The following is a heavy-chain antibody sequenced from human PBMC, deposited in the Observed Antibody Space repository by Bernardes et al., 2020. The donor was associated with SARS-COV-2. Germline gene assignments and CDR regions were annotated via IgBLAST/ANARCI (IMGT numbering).Heavy chain of an antibody. D-gene: IGHD5-12*01. Sequence: SETLSLTCTVSGGAISSGSYYWGWLRQPQGKELEWIGNIYYSGSTNYTPSLEGRVAVAVDTSKNHLTLKLPPVTAADTALYFCAELEMSTMGSDFYYAMDVLGQGTTFTVAS. CDR1: GGAISSGSYY. V-gene: IGHV4-39*02. CDR3: AELEMSTMGSDFYYAMDV. CDR2: IYYSGST. J-gene: IGHJ6*02.